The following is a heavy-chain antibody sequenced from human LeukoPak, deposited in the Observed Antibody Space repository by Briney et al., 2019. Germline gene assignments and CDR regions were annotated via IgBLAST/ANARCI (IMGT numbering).Heavy chain of an antibody. CDR2: ISKNGDDT. Sequence: GGSLRLSCSVSGSTFSDYPMHWVRQTPGKGLEYVSAISKNGDDTYYADSVKGRFTISRDNSKNTLYLQMSSLRTEDAAVFYCVQVGSNYYLNWGQGTLVTVSS. CDR3: VQVGSNYYLN. D-gene: IGHD4-11*01. J-gene: IGHJ4*02. V-gene: IGHV3-64D*06. CDR1: GSTFSDYP.